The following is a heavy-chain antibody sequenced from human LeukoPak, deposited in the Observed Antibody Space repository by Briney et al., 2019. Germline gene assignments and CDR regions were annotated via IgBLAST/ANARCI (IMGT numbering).Heavy chain of an antibody. CDR2: IIPIFGTA. D-gene: IGHD6-19*01. CDR1: GGTLSRYA. CDR3: ASEAVAGTLNFDY. Sequence: AAVKVSRQASGGTLSRYAMSRVRQAPGRGLEWMAGIIPIFGTANCAQKFQGRVTITTDESTSTAYMELSSLRSEDTAVYYCASEAVAGTLNFDYWGQGTLVTVSS. V-gene: IGHV1-69*05. J-gene: IGHJ4*02.